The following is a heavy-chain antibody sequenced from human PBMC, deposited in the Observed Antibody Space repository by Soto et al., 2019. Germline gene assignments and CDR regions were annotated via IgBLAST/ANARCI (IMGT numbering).Heavy chain of an antibody. CDR1: GGAFSGYY. Sequence: PSETLSLTCAVYGGAFSGYYWNWIRQPPGKGLEWIGEINHSGSTNYNPSVKSRVTISVDTSKDQFSLKLRSVTAADTAVYYCARGWGRSCDYWGQVTLVIVSS. D-gene: IGHD7-27*01. V-gene: IGHV4-34*01. J-gene: IGHJ4*02. CDR3: ARGWGRSCDY. CDR2: INHSGST.